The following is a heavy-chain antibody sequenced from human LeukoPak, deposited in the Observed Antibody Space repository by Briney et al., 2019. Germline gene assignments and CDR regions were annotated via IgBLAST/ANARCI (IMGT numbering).Heavy chain of an antibody. V-gene: IGHV4-59*12. CDR1: GGSISSYY. D-gene: IGHD3-10*01. J-gene: IGHJ4*02. Sequence: KPSETLSLTCTVSGGSISSYYWSWIRQPPGKGLEWIGYIYYSGSTNYNPSLKSRVTISVDTSKNQFSLKLSSVTAADTAVYYCATGEGPPTFDYWGQGTLVTVSS. CDR3: ATGEGPPTFDY. CDR2: IYYSGST.